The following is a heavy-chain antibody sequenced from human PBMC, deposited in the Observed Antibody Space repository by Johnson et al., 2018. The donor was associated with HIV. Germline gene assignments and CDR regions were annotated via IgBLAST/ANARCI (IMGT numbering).Heavy chain of an antibody. V-gene: IGHV3-30*18. CDR2: ISYDGNNK. J-gene: IGHJ3*02. Sequence: QVQLVESGGGVVQPGRSLRLSCAASGFTFTSYGMHWVRQAPGKGLEWVAVISYDGNNKYYVDSVKGRLTISRDNSKNTLYLQMNSLRAEDTAVYYCANSDVSEMKLGAFDIWGQGTIVTVS. CDR1: GFTFTSYG. CDR3: ANSDVSEMKLGAFDI. D-gene: IGHD1-26*01.